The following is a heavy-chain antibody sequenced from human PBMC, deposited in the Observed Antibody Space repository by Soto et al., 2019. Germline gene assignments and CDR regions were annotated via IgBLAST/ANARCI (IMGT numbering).Heavy chain of an antibody. CDR3: ARDSTTHYAFDI. V-gene: IGHV3-30-3*01. Sequence: QVQLVESGGGVVQPGRSLRLSCAASGFTFSRYAMHWVRQAPGKGLEWVAVISYDGSNKYYADSVKGRFTISRDNSKNTLYLQMNSLRTEDTAVYYCARDSTTHYAFDIWGQGTMVTVSS. D-gene: IGHD1-26*01. CDR1: GFTFSRYA. J-gene: IGHJ3*02. CDR2: ISYDGSNK.